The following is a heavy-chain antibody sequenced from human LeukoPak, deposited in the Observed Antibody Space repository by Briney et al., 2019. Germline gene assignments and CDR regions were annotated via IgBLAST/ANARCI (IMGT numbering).Heavy chain of an antibody. CDR2: LHSSGET. D-gene: IGHD3-10*02. V-gene: IGHV4-4*07. CDR1: GGSISAYY. Sequence: SETLSLTCVVSGGSISAYYWNWIRQPAGKGLEWIGRLHSSGETTSNPSLMSRATMSLDTSGNHFSLNMTSVTAADTAIYYCATMFGESSAFDHWGQGTLVTVSS. CDR3: ATMFGESSAFDH. J-gene: IGHJ4*02.